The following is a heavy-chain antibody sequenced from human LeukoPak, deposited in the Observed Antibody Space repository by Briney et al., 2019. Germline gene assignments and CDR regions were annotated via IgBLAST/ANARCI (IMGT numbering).Heavy chain of an antibody. CDR3: ARYSGSYSFDY. CDR1: GGSFSGYY. D-gene: IGHD1-26*01. Sequence: SETLSLTCAVYGGSFSGYYWSWIRQPPGKGLEWIGEINHSGSTNYNPSLKSRVTISVDTSKNQFSLKLSSVTAADTAVYYCARYSGSYSFDYWGQGTLVTVSS. CDR2: INHSGST. J-gene: IGHJ4*02. V-gene: IGHV4-34*01.